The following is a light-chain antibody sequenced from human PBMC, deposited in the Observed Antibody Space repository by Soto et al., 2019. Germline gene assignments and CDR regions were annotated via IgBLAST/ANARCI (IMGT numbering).Light chain of an antibody. CDR1: SSDVGGYNY. CDR3: SSYTSSSTRV. Sequence: QSALTQPASVSGSPGQSITISCTGTSSDVGGYNYVSWYQQHPGKAPKLMIYDVSNRTSGVSNRFSGSKSGNTASLTISGLQPEDEADYYCSSYTSSSTRVFGGGTKLTVL. CDR2: DVS. V-gene: IGLV2-14*01. J-gene: IGLJ2*01.